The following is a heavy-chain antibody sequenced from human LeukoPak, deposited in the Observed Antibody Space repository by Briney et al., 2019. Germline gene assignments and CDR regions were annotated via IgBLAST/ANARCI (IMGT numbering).Heavy chain of an antibody. J-gene: IGHJ5*02. CDR3: ARAFYGSGNNWFDP. CDR2: INHSGST. V-gene: IGHV4-34*01. Sequence: SETLSLTCAVYGGSFSGYYWSWIRQPPGKGLEWIGEINHSGSTNYNPSLKSRVTISVDTSKNQFSLKLSSVTAADTAVYYCARAFYGSGNNWFDPWGQATLVTVPS. D-gene: IGHD3-10*01. CDR1: GGSFSGYY.